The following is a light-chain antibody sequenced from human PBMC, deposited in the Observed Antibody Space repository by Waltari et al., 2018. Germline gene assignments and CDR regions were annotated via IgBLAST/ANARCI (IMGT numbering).Light chain of an antibody. V-gene: IGKV1-5*03. CDR2: KAS. Sequence: DIQMTQSPPTLSASVGDRVTITCRAGQSISTWLAWYQQKPGKAPNLLIYKASTLESGVPSRFSGSGSGAEFTLTISSLQPDDFATYYCQQYYGYPYTFGQGTKLEIQ. J-gene: IGKJ2*01. CDR1: QSISTW. CDR3: QQYYGYPYT.